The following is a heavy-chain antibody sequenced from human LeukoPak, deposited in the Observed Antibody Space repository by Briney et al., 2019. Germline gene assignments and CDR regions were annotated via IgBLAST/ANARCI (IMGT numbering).Heavy chain of an antibody. V-gene: IGHV3-48*03. J-gene: IGHJ6*03. Sequence: PGGSLRLSCAASGFTFSTYEMNWVRQAPGKGLEWLSYIIGDGTTTQYADSVKGRFTISRDNSKNTLYLQMNSLRAEDTAVYYCAKAAGAYYYYYMDVWGKGTTVTVSS. CDR2: IIGDGTTT. CDR3: AKAAGAYYYYYMDV. CDR1: GFTFSTYE.